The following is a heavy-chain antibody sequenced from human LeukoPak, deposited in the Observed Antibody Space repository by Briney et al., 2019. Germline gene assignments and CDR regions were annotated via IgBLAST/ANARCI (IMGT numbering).Heavy chain of an antibody. CDR1: GFTYSSYW. V-gene: IGHV3-74*01. CDR3: ARASTTVPNLLDY. CDR2: IKGDGSDT. Sequence: GGSLRLSCAASGFTYSSYWMHWVRQTPGKGLVWVSRIKGDGSDTLYADSVKGRFTISRDNSKNTLYLQTSSLGVDDTAVYYCARASTTVPNLLDYWGQGALVSVSS. D-gene: IGHD4-17*01. J-gene: IGHJ4*02.